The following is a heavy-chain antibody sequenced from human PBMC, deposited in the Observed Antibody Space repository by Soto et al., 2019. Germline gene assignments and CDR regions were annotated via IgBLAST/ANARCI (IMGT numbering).Heavy chain of an antibody. V-gene: IGHV3-13*01. CDR3: ARSPRDRVEMATIPHFDY. CDR2: IGTAGDT. CDR1: GFTFSSYD. Sequence: GGSLRLSCAASGFTFSSYDMHWVRQATGKGLEWVSAIGTAGDTYYPGSVKGRFTISIENAKNSLYLQMNSLRAGDTAVYYCARSPRDRVEMATIPHFDYWGQGTLVTVSS. J-gene: IGHJ4*02. D-gene: IGHD5-12*01.